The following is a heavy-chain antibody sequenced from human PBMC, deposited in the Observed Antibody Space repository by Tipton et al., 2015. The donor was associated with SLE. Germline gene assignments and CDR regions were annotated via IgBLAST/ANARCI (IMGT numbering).Heavy chain of an antibody. CDR2: IYYSGST. Sequence: LRLSCTVSGGSISSYYWSWIRQPPGKGLEWIGYIYYSGSTNYNPSLKSRVTISVDTSKNQFSLKLSSVTAADTAVYYCARAGYCTSASCFGNAFDIWGQGTMVTVSS. V-gene: IGHV4-59*01. CDR3: ARAGYCTSASCFGNAFDI. D-gene: IGHD2-2*01. J-gene: IGHJ3*02. CDR1: GGSISSYY.